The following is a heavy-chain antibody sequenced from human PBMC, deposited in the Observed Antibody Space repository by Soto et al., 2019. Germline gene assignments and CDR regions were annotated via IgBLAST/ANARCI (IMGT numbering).Heavy chain of an antibody. CDR1: GGSISTSGYS. Sequence: QPQLQESGSGLVQPSQTLSLTCTASGGSISTSGYSWTWIRQPPGGGLEWIGSIYQTGRTYVIPSLKSRVTMSLDKSKNQFSLNLTSVTAADTALYYCAREMTIFGVAPGGGVDVWGQGTTVTVSS. CDR2: IYQTGRT. D-gene: IGHD3-3*01. J-gene: IGHJ6*02. CDR3: AREMTIFGVAPGGGVDV. V-gene: IGHV4-30-2*01.